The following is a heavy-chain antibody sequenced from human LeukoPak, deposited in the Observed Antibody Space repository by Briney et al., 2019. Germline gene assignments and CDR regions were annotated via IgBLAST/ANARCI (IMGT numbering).Heavy chain of an antibody. V-gene: IGHV3-9*01. CDR3: AKDITSRYRSSPHFDF. J-gene: IGHJ4*02. CDR1: GFTFDDYA. Sequence: GGSLRLSCAASGFTFDDYAMHWVRQAPGKGLEWVSGISWNSGSIGYADSVKGRFTISRDNAKNSLYLQMNSLRAEDTALYYCAKDITSRYRSSPHFDFWGQGTLVIVSS. D-gene: IGHD2-2*01. CDR2: ISWNSGSI.